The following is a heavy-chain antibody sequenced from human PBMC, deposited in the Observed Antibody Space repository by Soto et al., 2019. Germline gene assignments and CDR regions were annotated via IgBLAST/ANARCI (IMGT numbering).Heavy chain of an antibody. CDR1: GGSISSYY. CDR2: IYYSGSP. D-gene: IGHD1-7*01. J-gene: IGHJ3*02. Sequence: SETLSLPFTVSGGSISSYYWLLIRQPPGKGLEWIGYIYYSGSPNYNPSLKSRVTISVDTSKNQVSLKLSSVTAADTAVYYCARGCWNYVAFDIWGQGTMVTV. CDR3: ARGCWNYVAFDI. V-gene: IGHV4-59*01.